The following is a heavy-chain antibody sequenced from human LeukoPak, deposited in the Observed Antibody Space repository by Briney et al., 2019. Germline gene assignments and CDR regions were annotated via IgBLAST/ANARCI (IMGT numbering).Heavy chain of an antibody. V-gene: IGHV3-23*05. CDR2: IKSTGSST. J-gene: IGHJ3*01. Sequence: GGSLRLSCAASGFTFSSYSMNWVRQAPGKGLEWVSSIKSTGSSTYYGDAVKGRFTISRDNSENTLYLQMHSLRAEDTGLYYCAKDRREGYPRDSFDVWGQGTAVTVSS. CDR1: GFTFSSYS. CDR3: AKDRREGYPRDSFDV. D-gene: IGHD5-24*01.